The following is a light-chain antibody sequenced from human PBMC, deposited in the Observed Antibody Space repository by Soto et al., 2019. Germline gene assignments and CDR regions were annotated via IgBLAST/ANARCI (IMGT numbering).Light chain of an antibody. V-gene: IGKV1-12*01. CDR2: AAS. CDR3: QQGDSFPLT. CDR1: QSVSSW. Sequence: DIQMTQSPSSVSASVGDRVTITCRASQSVSSWLAWYQQKPGKAPQLLIYAASSLQSGVPSRFSGSGSGTDFTLTISSLQPEDFATYCCQQGDSFPLTFGGGTKVEIK. J-gene: IGKJ4*01.